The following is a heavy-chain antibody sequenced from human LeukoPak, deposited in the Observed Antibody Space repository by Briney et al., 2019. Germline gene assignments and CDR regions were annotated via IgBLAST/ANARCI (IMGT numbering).Heavy chain of an antibody. CDR2: IDWCDDK. V-gene: IGHV2-70*01. J-gene: IGHJ3*02. CDR3: ARIRRTTVVTAGAFDI. Sequence: SGPALVKPTQTLTLTCTFSGFSLSTSGMGVGWIRQPPGKALEWLALIDWCDDKYYSTSLKTRLTISKDPSKNQVVLTMTNMDPLDTATYYCARIRRTTVVTAGAFDIWGQGTMVTVSS. CDR1: GFSLSTSGMG. D-gene: IGHD4-23*01.